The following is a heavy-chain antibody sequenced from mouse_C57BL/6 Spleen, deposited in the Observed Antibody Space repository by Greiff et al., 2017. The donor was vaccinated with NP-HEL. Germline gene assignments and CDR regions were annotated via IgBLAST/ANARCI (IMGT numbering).Heavy chain of an antibody. CDR3: ARLSTTYFDY. CDR1: GYTFTSYW. Sequence: VQLQQPGTELVKPGASVKLSCKASGYTFTSYWMHWVKQRPGQGLEWIGNINPSNGGTNYNEKFKSKATLTVDKSSSTAFMHLSSLTSEDSAVYCGARLSTTYFDYWGQGTTLTVSS. D-gene: IGHD1-1*01. V-gene: IGHV1-53*01. J-gene: IGHJ2*01. CDR2: INPSNGGT.